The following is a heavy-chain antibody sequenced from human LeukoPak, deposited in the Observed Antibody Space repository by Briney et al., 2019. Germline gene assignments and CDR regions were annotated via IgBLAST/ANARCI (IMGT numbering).Heavy chain of an antibody. Sequence: GGSLRLSCAASGFTVSSNYMSWVRQAPGKGLEWVSVIYSGGSAYYAESVKGRFTISRDNSKNTLYLQMSSLRAEDTAVYYCARDVGSGINYWGQGTLVTVSS. V-gene: IGHV3-53*01. D-gene: IGHD2-15*01. CDR3: ARDVGSGINY. CDR1: GFTVSSNY. J-gene: IGHJ4*02. CDR2: IYSGGSA.